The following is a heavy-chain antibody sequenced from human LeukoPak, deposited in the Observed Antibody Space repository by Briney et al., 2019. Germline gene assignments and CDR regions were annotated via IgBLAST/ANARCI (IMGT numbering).Heavy chain of an antibody. D-gene: IGHD3-22*01. CDR3: AKARVITELGY. V-gene: IGHV3-30*18. Sequence: PGGSLRLSCAASGFTFSSYGMHWVRQAPGKGLEWVAVISYDGSNKYYADSVKGRFTISRDNSKNTLYLQMNSLRAEDTAVYYCAKARVITELGYWGQGTLVTVSS. J-gene: IGHJ4*02. CDR1: GFTFSSYG. CDR2: ISYDGSNK.